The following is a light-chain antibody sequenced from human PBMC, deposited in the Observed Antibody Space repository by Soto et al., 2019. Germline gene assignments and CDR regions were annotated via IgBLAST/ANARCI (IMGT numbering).Light chain of an antibody. Sequence: EIVLTQSPGTLSLSPGQRATLSCRASQSIASSYLAWYQQKPGQPPRLLLYRTFNRATGIPDRFSGSGSGTDCTLTISRLEPEDFGVYFCQQFSRPPLTFGGGTKVEI. CDR1: QSIASSY. V-gene: IGKV3-20*01. J-gene: IGKJ4*02. CDR2: RTF. CDR3: QQFSRPPLT.